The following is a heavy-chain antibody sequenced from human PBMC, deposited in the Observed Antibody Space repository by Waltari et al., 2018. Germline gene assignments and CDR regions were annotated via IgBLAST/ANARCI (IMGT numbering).Heavy chain of an antibody. CDR1: GYTFTDYY. V-gene: IGHV1-69-2*01. Sequence: EVQLVQSGAEVKKPGATVKISCTASGYTFTDYYMTWVQQAPGKGLEWMGRVDPEDGETIYAEKFQGRVTITADTSTDTAYMELSSLRSEDTAVYYCATVHGYSSGWPPRWGQGTLVTVSS. CDR3: ATVHGYSSGWPPR. CDR2: VDPEDGET. J-gene: IGHJ4*02. D-gene: IGHD6-19*01.